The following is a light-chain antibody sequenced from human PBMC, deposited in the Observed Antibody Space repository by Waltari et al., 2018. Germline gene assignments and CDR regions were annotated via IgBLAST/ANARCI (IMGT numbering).Light chain of an antibody. V-gene: IGLV2-14*03. J-gene: IGLJ3*02. CDR3: SSSTSSTTRV. CDR2: DVR. CDR1: SSHVGAYNY. Sequence: QSALTQPASVSASPGQSITISCTGTSSHVGAYNYVPWYQQHPGKTPKPIIYDVRIRPSGVSNRFSGSKSGNTASLTISGLQADDEADYYCSSSTSSTTRVFGGGTRLTVL.